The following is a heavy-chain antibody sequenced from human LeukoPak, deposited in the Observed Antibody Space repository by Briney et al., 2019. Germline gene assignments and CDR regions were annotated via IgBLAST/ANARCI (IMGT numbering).Heavy chain of an antibody. CDR3: ARQVVPAAAPHYYYYYGMDV. V-gene: IGHV5-51*01. J-gene: IGHJ6*02. Sequence: GESLKISCKASGYTFRNYLIAWVRQVPGEGLEWMGIIYPGDSDTRYSPSFQGQVTISADKSISTAYLQWSSLKASDTAMYYCARQVVPAAAPHYYYYYGMDVWGQGTTVTVSS. D-gene: IGHD2-2*01. CDR2: IYPGDSDT. CDR1: GYTFRNYL.